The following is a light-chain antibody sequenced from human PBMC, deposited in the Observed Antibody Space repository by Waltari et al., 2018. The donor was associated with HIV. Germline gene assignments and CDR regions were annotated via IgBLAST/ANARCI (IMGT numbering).Light chain of an antibody. CDR3: GTWDSSLSARV. Sequence: QSVLTQPPSAPAPPGPPIPISSPAITSNTRQNYVSRYQHRPGTAPKLPIYHNNQRPSGMPDRYSGSKSGTSATLGITGLQTGDEADYYCGTWDSSLSARVFGGGTKVTVL. CDR1: TSNTRQNY. V-gene: IGLV1-51*01. CDR2: HNN. J-gene: IGLJ3*02.